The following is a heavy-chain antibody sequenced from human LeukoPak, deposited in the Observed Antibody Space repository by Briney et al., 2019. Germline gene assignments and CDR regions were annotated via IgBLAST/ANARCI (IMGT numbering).Heavy chain of an antibody. CDR1: GYSFSSHG. D-gene: IGHD3-10*01. J-gene: IGHJ4*02. CDR2: INPNSGGT. Sequence: ASVKVSCKASGYSFSSHGISWVRQAPGQGLEWMGWINPNSGGTNYAQKFQGRVTMTRDTSISTAYMELSRLRSDDTAVYYCARDFAMVRGVIIDDYWGQGTLVTVSS. CDR3: ARDFAMVRGVIIDDY. V-gene: IGHV1-2*02.